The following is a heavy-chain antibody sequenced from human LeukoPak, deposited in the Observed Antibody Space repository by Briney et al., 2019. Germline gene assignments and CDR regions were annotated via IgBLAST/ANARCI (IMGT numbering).Heavy chain of an antibody. V-gene: IGHV4-59*01. J-gene: IGHJ4*02. Sequence: SETLSLTCTVSGGSISSYYWSWIRQPPGKGLEWIGYIYYSGSTNYNPSLKSRVTISVDTSKNQFSLKLSSVTAADTAVYYCARGRRDSYGPLYYFDYWGQGTLVIVSS. D-gene: IGHD5-18*01. CDR3: ARGRRDSYGPLYYFDY. CDR2: IYYSGST. CDR1: GGSISSYY.